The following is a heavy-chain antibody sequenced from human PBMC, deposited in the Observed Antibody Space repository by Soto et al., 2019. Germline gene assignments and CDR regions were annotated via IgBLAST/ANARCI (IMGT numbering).Heavy chain of an antibody. Sequence: PSETLSLTCAVSGGSISSGGYSWSWIRQPQGKGLECFCYIFHSGSTYYNPSFKSLVTISVDRSKTQFSLMLSSVTAADTAVYYCARVPAYWGQGTLVTVSS. CDR3: ARVPAY. J-gene: IGHJ4*02. CDR1: GGSISSGGYS. CDR2: IFHSGST. V-gene: IGHV4-30-2*01.